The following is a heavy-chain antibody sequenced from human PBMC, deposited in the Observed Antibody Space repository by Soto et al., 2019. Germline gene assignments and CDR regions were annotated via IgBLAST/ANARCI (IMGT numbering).Heavy chain of an antibody. Sequence: ASGKVSCKASGYTYTSYAMHWVRQAPGQRLEWKGWINAGNGNTKYSQKFQGRVTITRDTSASTAYMELSSLRSEDTAVYYCAREARSYDFWSGYPAPYYFDYWGQGTLVTVSS. V-gene: IGHV1-3*01. CDR2: INAGNGNT. CDR3: AREARSYDFWSGYPAPYYFDY. J-gene: IGHJ4*02. D-gene: IGHD3-3*01. CDR1: GYTYTSYA.